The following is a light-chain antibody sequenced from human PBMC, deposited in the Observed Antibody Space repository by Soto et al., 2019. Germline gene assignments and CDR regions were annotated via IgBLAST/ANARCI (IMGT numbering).Light chain of an antibody. Sequence: DIQMTQSPSTLPASVGDRVVITCRASQSITTWLAWYQQKPAKAPKLLIYDASSLESGVPSRFSGSGSGTEFTLTISSLQPDDFATYYCQQYNDYWTFGQGTKVDIK. V-gene: IGKV1-5*01. CDR3: QQYNDYWT. CDR1: QSITTW. J-gene: IGKJ1*01. CDR2: DAS.